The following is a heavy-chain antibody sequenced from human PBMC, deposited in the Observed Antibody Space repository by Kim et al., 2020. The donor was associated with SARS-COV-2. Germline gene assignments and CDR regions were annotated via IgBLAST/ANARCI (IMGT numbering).Heavy chain of an antibody. D-gene: IGHD1-26*01. V-gene: IGHV3-53*05. Sequence: TYYTDSVSGRFTISRDSSKNTLYLQMNSLRPDDTAVYYCARVGATSDFDYWGQGTLVTVSS. CDR2: T. J-gene: IGHJ4*02. CDR3: ARVGATSDFDY.